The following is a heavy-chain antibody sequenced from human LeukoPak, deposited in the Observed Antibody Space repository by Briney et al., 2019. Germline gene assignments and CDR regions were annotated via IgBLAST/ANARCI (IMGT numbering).Heavy chain of an antibody. D-gene: IGHD2-15*01. J-gene: IGHJ4*02. Sequence: SETLSLTCTVSGASFSSYYWSWLRQPPGKGLEWIAYIFYNGNTKYNPSLKSRVTMSVDTSKNQFSLKLTSVTAADTAVYYCARGGVIVVVVPVGPFDYWDQGTLVTVSS. CDR1: GASFSSYY. CDR2: IFYNGNT. CDR3: ARGGVIVVVVPVGPFDY. V-gene: IGHV4-59*12.